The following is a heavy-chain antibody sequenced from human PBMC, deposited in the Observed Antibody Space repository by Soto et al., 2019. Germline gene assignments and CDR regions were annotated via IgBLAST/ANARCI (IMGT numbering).Heavy chain of an antibody. CDR1: GGSVSSGDYY. CDR3: ARSVWCGNLGYVFVI. Sequence: LSLTCTVSGGSVSSGDYYWSWIRQPPGKGLECIGYIYYSGNTNYNPSLKSRVIISVDTSKNLFSLKLTSVTAADTAVYYCARSVWCGNLGYVFVIWGNGKMVTV. V-gene: IGHV4-61*08. CDR2: IYYSGNT. J-gene: IGHJ3*02. D-gene: IGHD3-10*01.